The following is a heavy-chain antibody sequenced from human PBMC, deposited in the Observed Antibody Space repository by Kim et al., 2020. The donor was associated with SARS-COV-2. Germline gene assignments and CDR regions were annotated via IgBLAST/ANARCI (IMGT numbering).Heavy chain of an antibody. CDR3: ARGPGYYHYWYFDL. Sequence: SETLSLTCTVSGGSISSYYWSWIRQPPGKGLEWIGYIYYSGSTNYNPSLKSRVTISVDTSKNQFSLKLSSVTAADTAVYYCARGPGYYHYWYFDLWGRGTLVTVSS. CDR2: IYYSGST. D-gene: IGHD3-22*01. CDR1: GGSISSYY. V-gene: IGHV4-59*01. J-gene: IGHJ2*01.